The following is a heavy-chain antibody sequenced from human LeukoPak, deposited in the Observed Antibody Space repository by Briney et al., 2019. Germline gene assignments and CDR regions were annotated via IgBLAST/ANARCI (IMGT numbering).Heavy chain of an antibody. D-gene: IGHD1/OR15-1a*01. CDR2: INTDGSST. CDR1: GFTFSSYW. V-gene: IGHV3-74*01. Sequence: PGGSLRLSCAASGFTFSSYWMHWVRQAPGKGLVWVSRINTDGSSTSYADSVKGRFTISRDNAKNTLYLQMNSLRAEDTAVYYCARDRKQTGAFDIWGQGTMVTVSS. CDR3: ARDRKQTGAFDI. J-gene: IGHJ3*02.